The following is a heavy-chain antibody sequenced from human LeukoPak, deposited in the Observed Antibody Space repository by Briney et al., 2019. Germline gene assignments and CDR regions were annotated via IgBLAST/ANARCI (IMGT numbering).Heavy chain of an antibody. CDR2: IYNSGST. CDR1: GGSISSASYY. CDR3: ASGDFDR. V-gene: IGHV4-61*02. Sequence: SETLSLTCTVSGGSISSASYYWSWIRQPSGKGLEWIGRIYNSGSTSYNPSLESRVTISIDTFKNQFSLKLNSVTAADTAVYYCASGDFDRWGQGTLVTVSS. J-gene: IGHJ4*02.